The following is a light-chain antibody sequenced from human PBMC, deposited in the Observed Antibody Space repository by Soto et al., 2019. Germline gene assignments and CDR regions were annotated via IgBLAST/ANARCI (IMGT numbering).Light chain of an antibody. CDR1: QSVSSSS. V-gene: IGKV3-20*01. CDR3: HQYGSSPYT. Sequence: EIVLTQSPGTLSLSPGERATLSCRASQSVSSSSLAWYQLKPGQAPRHLIYGASSKATGIPDRFSGSGSGTDFTLTINRLEPEDFAVYYCHQYGSSPYTFGGGTKVEIK. CDR2: GAS. J-gene: IGKJ4*01.